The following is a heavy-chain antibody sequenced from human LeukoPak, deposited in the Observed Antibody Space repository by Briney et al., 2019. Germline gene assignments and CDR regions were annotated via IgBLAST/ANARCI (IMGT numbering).Heavy chain of an antibody. J-gene: IGHJ3*02. CDR1: GFTFDDYG. CDR3: ARDLIWSGQHVAFDI. D-gene: IGHD1-1*01. Sequence: GGSLRLSCAASGFTFDDYGMSWVRQAPGKGLEWVSGINWNGGSTGYADSVKGRFTISRDNAKNSLYLQMNSLRAEDTALYYCARDLIWSGQHVAFDIWGQGTMVTVSS. CDR2: INWNGGST. V-gene: IGHV3-20*04.